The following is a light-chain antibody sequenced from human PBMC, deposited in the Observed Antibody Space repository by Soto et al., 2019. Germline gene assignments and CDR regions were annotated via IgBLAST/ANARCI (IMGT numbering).Light chain of an antibody. J-gene: IGKJ4*01. CDR1: QSVSNN. V-gene: IGKV3-15*01. CDR2: GAS. CDR3: QQYNNWPPEIT. Sequence: EIVMTQSPVTLSVSPGERATLSFRASQSVSNNLAWYQQKPGQAPMLLIYGASTRATGIPARFSGSGSGTEFTLTISSLQSEDFAVYYCQQYNNWPPEITFGGGTKVEIK.